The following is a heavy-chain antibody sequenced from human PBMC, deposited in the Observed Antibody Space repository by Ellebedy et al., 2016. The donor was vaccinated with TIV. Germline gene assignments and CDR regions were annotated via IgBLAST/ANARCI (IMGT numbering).Heavy chain of an antibody. CDR2: INHSGGA. D-gene: IGHD2-21*01. Sequence: GSLRLXXAVYGGSFSGHYWSWIRQPPGKRLEWIGEINHSGGANYNPSLKSRVTLSVDTSKNQFSLKVNSVTAADTAVYYCARGIVALQPLKYFDSWGQGTLVTVSS. V-gene: IGHV4-34*01. J-gene: IGHJ4*02. CDR1: GGSFSGHY. CDR3: ARGIVALQPLKYFDS.